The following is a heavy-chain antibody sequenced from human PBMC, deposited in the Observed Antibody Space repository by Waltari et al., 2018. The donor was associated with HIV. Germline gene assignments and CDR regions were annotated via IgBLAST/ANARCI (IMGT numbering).Heavy chain of an antibody. D-gene: IGHD6-19*01. Sequence: QVQLQESGPGLVKPSETLSLTCAVSGHSISSGYYWGWIRQPPGKGLAWIANIYHSGSTYYHPSLQSRVTVSVDTSKNQFSLKLTSVTAADMAVYYCAWQWLGIRIDYWGQGTLVTVSS. CDR2: IYHSGST. V-gene: IGHV4-38-2*01. CDR1: GHSISSGYY. J-gene: IGHJ4*02. CDR3: AWQWLGIRIDY.